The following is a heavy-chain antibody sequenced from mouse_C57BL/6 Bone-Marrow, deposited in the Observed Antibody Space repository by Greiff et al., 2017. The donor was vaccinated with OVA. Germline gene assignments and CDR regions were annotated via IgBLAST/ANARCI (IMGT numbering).Heavy chain of an antibody. CDR3: ARGEGFAY. CDR2: ISYDGGN. CDR1: GYSITSGYY. V-gene: IGHV3-6*01. J-gene: IGHJ3*01. Sequence: EVKLQESGPGLVKPSQSLSLTCSVTGYSITSGYYWNWIRQLPGNKLEWMGYISYDGGNNYNPSLKNRISITRDTSKNQFFLKLNSVTTEDTATYYCARGEGFAYWGQGTLVTVSA.